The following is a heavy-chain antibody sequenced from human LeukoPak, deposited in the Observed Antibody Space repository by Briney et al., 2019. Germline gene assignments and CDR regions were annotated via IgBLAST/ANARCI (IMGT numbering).Heavy chain of an antibody. Sequence: ETLSLTCTVSGGAINNHYWSWVRQAPGKGLEWVSYISTNTTTIYYADSVKGRFTISRDNAKNSLYLQMNSLRVEDTAVYYCARVGTSFDIWGQGTMVTVSS. CDR3: ARVGTSFDI. V-gene: IGHV3-48*01. J-gene: IGHJ3*02. CDR2: ISTNTTTI. D-gene: IGHD7-27*01. CDR1: GGAINNHY.